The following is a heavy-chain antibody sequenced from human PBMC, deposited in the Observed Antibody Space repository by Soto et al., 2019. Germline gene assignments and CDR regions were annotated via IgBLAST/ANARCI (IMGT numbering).Heavy chain of an antibody. CDR2: ISGSGGST. J-gene: IGHJ4*02. V-gene: IGHV3-23*01. CDR1: GFTFSSFA. CDR3: AKEPDYDLLTGRQYFAN. D-gene: IGHD3-9*01. Sequence: GGSLRLSCAASGFTFSSFAMRCVLQAPGKGLEWVSAISGSGGSTYYADSVKGRFTISRDNSKNTLYLQMNSLRAEDTAVYYCAKEPDYDLLTGRQYFANWGQGTLVTIPS.